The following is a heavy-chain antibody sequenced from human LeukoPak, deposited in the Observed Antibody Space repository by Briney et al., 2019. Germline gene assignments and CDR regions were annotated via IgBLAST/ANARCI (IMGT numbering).Heavy chain of an antibody. CDR3: ARVLWGDDFNAFVS. CDR2: INGDGSDT. D-gene: IGHD3-16*01. V-gene: IGHV3-74*01. Sequence: GGSLRLSCAASGFTFSNFYIYWVRHAPGKGLVWVSRINGDGSDTIHADSVKGRFTISRDNDKHTFYMQMNSLRTEDTAVYYWARVLWGDDFNAFVSWGERTLVTVSS. J-gene: IGHJ4*02. CDR1: GFTFSNFY.